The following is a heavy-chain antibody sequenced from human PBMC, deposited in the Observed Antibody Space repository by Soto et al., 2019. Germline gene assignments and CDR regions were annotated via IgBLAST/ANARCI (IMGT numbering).Heavy chain of an antibody. D-gene: IGHD2-15*01. Sequence: SETLSLTCTVSGGSISSSSYYWGWIRQPPGKGLEWIGSIYYSGSTYYNPSLKSRVTISVDTSKNQFSLKLSSVTAADTAVYYCARRPPRYCSGGSCYGFDYWGQGTLVTV. V-gene: IGHV4-39*01. CDR1: GGSISSSSYY. J-gene: IGHJ4*02. CDR3: ARRPPRYCSGGSCYGFDY. CDR2: IYYSGST.